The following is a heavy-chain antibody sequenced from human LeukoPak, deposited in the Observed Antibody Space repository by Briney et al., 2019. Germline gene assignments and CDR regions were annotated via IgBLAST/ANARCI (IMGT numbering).Heavy chain of an antibody. CDR2: IYPGDSDT. Sequence: PGESLKISCKGSGYSFTSYWIGWVRQMPGKGLEWMGIIYPGDSDTRYSPSFQGQVTISADKSISTAYLQWSSLKASDTAMYYCARHSVDTAMVGPDFDYWGQGTLVTVSS. D-gene: IGHD5-18*01. CDR1: GYSFTSYW. J-gene: IGHJ4*02. CDR3: ARHSVDTAMVGPDFDY. V-gene: IGHV5-51*01.